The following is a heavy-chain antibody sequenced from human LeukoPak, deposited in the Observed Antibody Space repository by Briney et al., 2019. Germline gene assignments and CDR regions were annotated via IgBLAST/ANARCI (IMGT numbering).Heavy chain of an antibody. CDR2: INQGGSDK. V-gene: IGHV3-7*01. Sequence: PGGSLRLSCAASGFSVGSNYMSWVRQAPGKGLEWVANINQGGSDKYYVDSVKGRFTISRDNANNLLYLQMNSLRGEDTAVYYCTRDRSRAEDDWGQGTLVTVSS. CDR3: TRDRSRAEDD. CDR1: GFSVGSNY. D-gene: IGHD1-14*01. J-gene: IGHJ4*02.